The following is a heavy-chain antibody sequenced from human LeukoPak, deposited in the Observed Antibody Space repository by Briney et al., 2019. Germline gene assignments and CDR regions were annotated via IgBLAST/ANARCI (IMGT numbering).Heavy chain of an antibody. V-gene: IGHV3-30*02. CDR1: GFTVSSNY. CDR3: VKDRWDNDQYYFDY. Sequence: GGSLRLSCAASGFTVSSNYMSWVRQAPDKGVEWVAFIRYDERNKFYADSVKGRFIISRDNSKNTLDLHMNSLRAEDTAVYYCVKDRWDNDQYYFDYWGQGTLVTVSS. CDR2: IRYDERNK. D-gene: IGHD1/OR15-1a*01. J-gene: IGHJ4*02.